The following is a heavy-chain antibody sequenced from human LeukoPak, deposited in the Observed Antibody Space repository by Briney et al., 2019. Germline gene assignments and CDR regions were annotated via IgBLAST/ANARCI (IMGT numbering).Heavy chain of an antibody. D-gene: IGHD4-17*01. V-gene: IGHV1-46*02. CDR2: INPSGGST. J-gene: IGHJ6*02. CDR1: GYTFNSYY. CDR3: ARSIWTVGDYASYYYGMDV. Sequence: ASVKVSCKASGYTFNSYYMHWVRQAPGQGLEWMGIINPSGGSTSYAQKFQGRVTMTRDTSTSTVYMELSSLRSEDTAVYYCARSIWTVGDYASYYYGMDVWGQGTTVTVSS.